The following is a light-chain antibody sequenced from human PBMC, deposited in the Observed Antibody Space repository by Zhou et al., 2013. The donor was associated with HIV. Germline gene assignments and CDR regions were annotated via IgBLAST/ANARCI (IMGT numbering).Light chain of an antibody. V-gene: IGKV1-5*03. Sequence: DIQMTQSPSTLSASVGARVTITCRASQNIINWLAWYQQKPGKAPKLLIYKSPTLEAGVPSRFSGSGSATEFTLTINSLQPDDFATYYCQQYHSSWTFGQGTKVGNQT. J-gene: IGKJ1*01. CDR3: QQYHSSWT. CDR2: KSP. CDR1: QNIINW.